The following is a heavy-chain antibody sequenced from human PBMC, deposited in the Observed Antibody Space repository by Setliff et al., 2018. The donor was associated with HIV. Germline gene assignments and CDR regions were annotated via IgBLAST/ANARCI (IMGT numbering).Heavy chain of an antibody. Sequence: HPGGSLRLSCAASGFTFSSYWMSWVRQAPGKGLEWVANIKQDESEKYYVDSVKGRFTISRDNAKNSLYLQMNSLRAEDTALYYCARDIPFGDLLMLQAYMDVWGKGTTVTVS. CDR3: ARDIPFGDLLMLQAYMDV. D-gene: IGHD3-10*01. CDR2: IKQDESEK. V-gene: IGHV3-7*03. J-gene: IGHJ6*04. CDR1: GFTFSSYW.